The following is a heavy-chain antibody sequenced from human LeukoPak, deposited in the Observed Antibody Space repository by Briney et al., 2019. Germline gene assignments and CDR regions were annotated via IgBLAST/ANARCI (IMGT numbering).Heavy chain of an antibody. CDR1: GGSINSYS. CDR2: IYHSGST. J-gene: IGHJ4*02. D-gene: IGHD3-3*01. V-gene: IGHV4-59*01. CDR3: ARELRFIDY. Sequence: SETLSLTFTVSGGSINSYSWNWIRQPPGKGLEWIGYIYHSGSTNYNPSLKCRVTISLDSSKNQFSLKLTSVTAADTAIYHCARELRFIDYWGQGTLVTVSS.